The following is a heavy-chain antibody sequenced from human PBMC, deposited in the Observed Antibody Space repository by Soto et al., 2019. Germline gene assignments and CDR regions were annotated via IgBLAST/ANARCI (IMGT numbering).Heavy chain of an antibody. Sequence: PGGSLRLSCAASGFTFSAYTMGWVRLTPGKGLEWVTSVFAGSVGTDYADSVAGRFSISRDNSKNMLYLQMNSLGVDDTAVYYCARDRQPDGIWTFDSWGRGALVTVSS. CDR3: ARDRQPDGIWTFDS. J-gene: IGHJ4*02. CDR1: GFTFSAYT. D-gene: IGHD3-9*01. CDR2: VFAGSVGT. V-gene: IGHV3-23*01.